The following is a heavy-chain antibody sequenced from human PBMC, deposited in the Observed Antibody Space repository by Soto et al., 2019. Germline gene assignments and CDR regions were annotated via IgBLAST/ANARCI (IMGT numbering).Heavy chain of an antibody. V-gene: IGHV3-21*01. CDR1: GFTFRSFT. D-gene: IGHD6-13*01. CDR2: ISSTSAYI. CDR3: TRDGSRDSSARGWFDP. J-gene: IGHJ5*02. Sequence: GGSLRRSCASSGFTFRSFTMNGVRQATGKALEWGPTISSTSAYIYYTDALRGRFTISRDNAKNSLHLQMNSLRAEDTAVYYCTRDGSRDSSARGWFDPWGPGTLVTVSS.